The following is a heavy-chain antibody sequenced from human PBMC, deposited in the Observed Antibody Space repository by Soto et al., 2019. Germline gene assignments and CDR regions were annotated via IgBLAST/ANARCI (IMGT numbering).Heavy chain of an antibody. CDR1: GYTFTSYD. V-gene: IGHV1-8*01. CDR2: MNPNSGNT. J-gene: IGHJ3*02. Sequence: ASVKVSCKASGYTFTSYDINWVRQATGQGLEWMGWMNPNSGNTGYAQKFQGRVTMTRNTSISTAYMELGSLRSEDTAVYYCALRFLEWFDPGDDAFDIWGQGTMVTVSS. D-gene: IGHD3-3*01. CDR3: ALRFLEWFDPGDDAFDI.